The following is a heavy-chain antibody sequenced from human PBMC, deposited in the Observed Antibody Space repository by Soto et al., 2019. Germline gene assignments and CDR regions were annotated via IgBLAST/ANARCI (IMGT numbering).Heavy chain of an antibody. CDR3: TRVEFVLRYFDWLLPTFDY. Sequence: GGSVRLSCTASGFAFGDYAMSWFRQAPGKGLEWVGFIRSKAYGGTTEYAASVKGRFTISRDDSKSIAYLQMNSLKTEDTAVYYCTRVEFVLRYFDWLLPTFDYWGQGTLVTVSS. V-gene: IGHV3-49*03. D-gene: IGHD3-9*01. J-gene: IGHJ4*02. CDR2: IRSKAYGGTT. CDR1: GFAFGDYA.